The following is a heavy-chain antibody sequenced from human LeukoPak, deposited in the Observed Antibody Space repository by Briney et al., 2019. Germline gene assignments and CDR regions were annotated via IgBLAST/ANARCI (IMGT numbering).Heavy chain of an antibody. Sequence: PGGSLRLSCAASGFTFSSYWMHWVRQAPGKGLVWVSRINSDGSSTSYADSVKGRFTVSRDNAKNTLYLQMNSLRAEDTAVYYCAREPSAYSNYNYWGQGTLVTVSS. J-gene: IGHJ4*02. CDR1: GFTFSSYW. D-gene: IGHD4-11*01. CDR3: AREPSAYSNYNY. CDR2: INSDGSST. V-gene: IGHV3-74*01.